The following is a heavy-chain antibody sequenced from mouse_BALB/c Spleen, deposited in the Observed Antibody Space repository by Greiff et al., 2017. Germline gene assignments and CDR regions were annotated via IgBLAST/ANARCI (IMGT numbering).Heavy chain of an antibody. V-gene: IGHV3-1*02. CDR2: IRYSGST. CDR1: GYSITSGYS. Sequence: VQLKESGPDLVKPSQSLSLTCTVTGYSITSGYSWHWIRQLPGNKLEWMGYIRYSGSTNYNPSLKRRISITRDTSKNQFFLQLNSVTTEDTATYYCARGSSNYYAMDYWGQGTSVTVSS. D-gene: IGHD1-1*01. CDR3: ARGSSNYYAMDY. J-gene: IGHJ4*01.